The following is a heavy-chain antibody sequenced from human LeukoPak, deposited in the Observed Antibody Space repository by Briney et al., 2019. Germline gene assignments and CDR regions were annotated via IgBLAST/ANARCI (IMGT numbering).Heavy chain of an antibody. CDR3: ARALLLYGSGQYYFDY. CDR2: IYHSGST. J-gene: IGHJ4*01. CDR1: GGSISSGGYS. V-gene: IGHV4-30-2*01. D-gene: IGHD3-10*01. Sequence: TLSLTCAVSGGSISSGGYSWSWIRQPPGKGLEWIGYIYHSGSTYYNPSLKSRVTISVDRSKNQFSLKLSSVTAADTAVYYCARALLLYGSGQYYFDYWGQEPWSPSPQ.